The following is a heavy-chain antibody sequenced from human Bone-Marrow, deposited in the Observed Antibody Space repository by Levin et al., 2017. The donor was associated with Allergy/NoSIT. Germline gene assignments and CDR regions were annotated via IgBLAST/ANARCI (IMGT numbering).Heavy chain of an antibody. J-gene: IGHJ4*02. D-gene: IGHD5-12*01. CDR1: GGSFSDFS. CDR3: ARTYSGYDLGFDY. CDR2: INDRGST. Sequence: SETLSLTCAVYGGSFSDFSWSWIRQPPGKGLEWIGEINDRGSTNYNPSLKSRVTISVDTSKNQFSLRLSSVTAADTAVYYCARTYSGYDLGFDYWGQGTLVTVSS. V-gene: IGHV4-34*01.